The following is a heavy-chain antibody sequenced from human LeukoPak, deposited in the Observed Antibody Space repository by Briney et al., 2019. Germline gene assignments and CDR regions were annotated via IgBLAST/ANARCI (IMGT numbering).Heavy chain of an antibody. J-gene: IGHJ4*02. Sequence: GRSLRLPCAASGFTFIRYGMHWVRQAPGKGLEWVAVISYDGSNKYYADSVKGRFTISRDNSMNTLYLQMNSLRAEDTAVYYCAKDEGGSGSYYNDILDYWGQGTLVTVSS. CDR1: GFTFIRYG. V-gene: IGHV3-30*18. CDR3: AKDEGGSGSYYNDILDY. CDR2: ISYDGSNK. D-gene: IGHD3-10*01.